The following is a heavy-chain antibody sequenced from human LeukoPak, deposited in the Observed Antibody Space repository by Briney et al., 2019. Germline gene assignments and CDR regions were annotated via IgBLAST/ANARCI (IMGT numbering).Heavy chain of an antibody. D-gene: IGHD3-22*01. J-gene: IGHJ1*01. Sequence: GASVKVSCKASGYTFTGYYMHWVRQASGQGLEWMGWINPNSGGTNYAQKFQGRVTMTRDTSISTAYMELSRLRSDDTAVYYCARGPMIVVAQYFQHWGQGTLVTVSS. CDR1: GYTFTGYY. CDR3: ARGPMIVVAQYFQH. CDR2: INPNSGGT. V-gene: IGHV1-2*02.